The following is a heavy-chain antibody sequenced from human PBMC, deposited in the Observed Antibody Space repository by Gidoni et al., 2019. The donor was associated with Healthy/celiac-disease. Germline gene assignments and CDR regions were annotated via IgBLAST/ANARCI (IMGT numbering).Heavy chain of an antibody. CDR3: ARGRDGYNSQTFDY. CDR1: GGTFSSYS. CDR2: IIPIFGTA. Sequence: QVQLVQSGAEVKKPGSSVQVSCKASGGTFSSYSISWVRQAPGQGLEWMGGIIPIFGTANYAQKFQGRVTITADESTSTAYRELSSLRSEDTAVYYCARGRDGYNSQTFDYWGQGTLVTVSS. V-gene: IGHV1-69*01. D-gene: IGHD5-12*01. J-gene: IGHJ4*02.